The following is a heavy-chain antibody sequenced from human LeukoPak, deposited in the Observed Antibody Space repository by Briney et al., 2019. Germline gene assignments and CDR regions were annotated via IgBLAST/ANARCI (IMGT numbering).Heavy chain of an antibody. CDR2: ISGSGGST. J-gene: IGHJ4*02. CDR3: AKRRSVLSGHIVVVTAIPK. Sequence: GGSLRLSYAASGFTFSSYAMSWVRQAPGKGLEWVSAISGSGGSTYYADSVKGRFTISRDNSKNTLYLQMNSLRAEDTAVYYCAKRRSVLSGHIVVVTAIPKWGQGTLVTVSS. V-gene: IGHV3-23*01. D-gene: IGHD2-21*02. CDR1: GFTFSSYA.